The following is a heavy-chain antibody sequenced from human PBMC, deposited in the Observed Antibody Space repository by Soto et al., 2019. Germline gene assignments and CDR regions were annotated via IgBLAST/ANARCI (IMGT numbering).Heavy chain of an antibody. V-gene: IGHV1-46*01. D-gene: IGHD2-2*01. CDR1: GYTFTSYY. J-gene: IGHJ4*02. CDR3: ARRDCFSSSCYFKY. Sequence: QVSLVQSGAEVKKPGASVKVSCKASGYTFTSYYVHWVRQATGQGLEWMGIINPSGATTTYAQNFQGRVAMTRATPTSTVYMELSSLRSEDTAVYYCARRDCFSSSCYFKYWGQGTLVTVSA. CDR2: INPSGATT.